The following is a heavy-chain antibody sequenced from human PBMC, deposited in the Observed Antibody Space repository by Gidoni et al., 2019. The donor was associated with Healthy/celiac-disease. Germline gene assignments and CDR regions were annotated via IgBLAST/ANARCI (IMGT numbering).Heavy chain of an antibody. V-gene: IGHV1-8*01. Sequence: QVQLVQSGAEVKKPGASVKVSCKASGYTFTSYDINWVRQATGQGLEWMGWMNPNSGNTGYAQKFQGRVTMARNTSISTAYMELSSLRSEDTAVYYCARGGRVIAYYYYGMDVWGQGTTVTVSS. CDR3: ARGGRVIAYYYYGMDV. J-gene: IGHJ6*02. CDR1: GYTFTSYD. D-gene: IGHD2-21*01. CDR2: MNPNSGNT.